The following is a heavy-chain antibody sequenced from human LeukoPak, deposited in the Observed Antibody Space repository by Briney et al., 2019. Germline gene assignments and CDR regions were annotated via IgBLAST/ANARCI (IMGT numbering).Heavy chain of an antibody. J-gene: IGHJ4*02. D-gene: IGHD5-12*01. CDR3: ARVHSGYVWYFDY. V-gene: IGHV3-30-3*01. Sequence: GGSLRLSCAASGFTFSSYAMHWVRQASGKGLEWVAVISYDGSNKYYADSVKGRFTISRDNSKNTLYLQMNSLRAEDSAVYYCARVHSGYVWYFDYWGQGTLVTVSS. CDR2: ISYDGSNK. CDR1: GFTFSSYA.